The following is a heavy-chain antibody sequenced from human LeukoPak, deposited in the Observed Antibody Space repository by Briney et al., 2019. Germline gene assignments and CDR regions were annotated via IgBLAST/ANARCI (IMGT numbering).Heavy chain of an antibody. D-gene: IGHD6-6*01. V-gene: IGHV3-30*02. Sequence: GGSLRLSCAASGFTFSSYGMHWVRQAPGKGLEWVAFIRYDGSNKYYADSVKGRFTISRDNSKNTLYLQMNSLRAEDTAVYYCAKDRQPRYYMDVWGKGTTVTVSS. CDR3: AKDRQPRYYMDV. CDR1: GFTFSSYG. CDR2: IRYDGSNK. J-gene: IGHJ6*03.